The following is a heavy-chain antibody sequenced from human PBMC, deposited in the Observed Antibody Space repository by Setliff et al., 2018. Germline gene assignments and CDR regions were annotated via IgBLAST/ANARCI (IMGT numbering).Heavy chain of an antibody. Sequence: SETLSLTCAVYGDSFSDYYWSWIRQPAGKGLEWVGRLHTSGSTNYNPSLKSRVTISVDTSKNQFSLKLSSVTAADTAVYFCARDNTIVGATDYWGQGTLVTVSS. V-gene: IGHV4-4*07. J-gene: IGHJ4*02. CDR1: GDSFSDYY. D-gene: IGHD1-26*01. CDR3: ARDNTIVGATDY. CDR2: LHTSGST.